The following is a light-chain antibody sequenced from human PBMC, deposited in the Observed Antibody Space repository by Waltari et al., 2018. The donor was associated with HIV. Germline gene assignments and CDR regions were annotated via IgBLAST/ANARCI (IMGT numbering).Light chain of an antibody. Sequence: DIVMTQSPDSLAVSLGERATIHCKSSQSVLYSSNSQNYLAWYQQKPGQPPKLLIYWASTRESGVPNRFSGSGSGTDFTLTISSLQAEDVAVYYCQQYYSTPFTFGPGTKVDIK. J-gene: IGKJ3*01. V-gene: IGKV4-1*01. CDR2: WAS. CDR3: QQYYSTPFT. CDR1: QSVLYSSNSQNY.